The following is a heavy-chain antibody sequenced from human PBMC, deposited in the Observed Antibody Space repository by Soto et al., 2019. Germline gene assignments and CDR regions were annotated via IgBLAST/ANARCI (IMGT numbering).Heavy chain of an antibody. D-gene: IGHD6-19*01. Sequence: GGSLRLSCGASGFTFSSYAMSWVRQAPGKGLEWVSAISGSGTSTYYADSVKGRFTISRDNSKSTLYLQMNSLRAEDTAIYYCAKDLRKGAHTVAAILDYWGQGTLVTVSS. CDR3: AKDLRKGAHTVAAILDY. CDR1: GFTFSSYA. V-gene: IGHV3-23*01. CDR2: ISGSGTST. J-gene: IGHJ4*02.